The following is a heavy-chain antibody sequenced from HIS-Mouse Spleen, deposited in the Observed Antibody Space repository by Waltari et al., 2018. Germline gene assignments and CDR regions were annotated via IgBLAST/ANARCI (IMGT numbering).Heavy chain of an antibody. D-gene: IGHD6-6*01. CDR3: ARGSSSFPDY. CDR1: GLTFSSYS. Sequence: EVQLVESGGGLVKPGGALRLSCAAAGLTFSSYSMNWVRQAPGKGLEWVSSISSSSSYIYYADSVKGRFTISRDNAKNSLYLQMNSLRAEDTAVYYCARGSSSFPDYWGQGTLVTVSS. CDR2: ISSSSSYI. V-gene: IGHV3-21*01. J-gene: IGHJ4*02.